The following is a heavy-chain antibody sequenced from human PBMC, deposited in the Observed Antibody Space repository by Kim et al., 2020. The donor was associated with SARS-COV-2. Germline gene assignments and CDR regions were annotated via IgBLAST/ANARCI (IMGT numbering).Heavy chain of an antibody. D-gene: IGHD6-6*01. V-gene: IGHV3-23*01. J-gene: IGHJ3*01. CDR3: ANDRIVPDPSYTYDAFDF. Sequence: GGSLRLSCAASGFTFSNYAMSWVRQAPGKGLELVSTIKGSGANTFYADSVKGRFTISRDNSQNTLSLQMNSLRAEDTAIYYCANDRIVPDPSYTYDAFDFWGQRTIVTVSS. CDR2: IKGSGANT. CDR1: GFTFSNYA.